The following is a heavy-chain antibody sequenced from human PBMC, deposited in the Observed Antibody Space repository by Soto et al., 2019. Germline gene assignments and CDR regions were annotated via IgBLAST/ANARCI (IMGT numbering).Heavy chain of an antibody. Sequence: QVQLVQSGDEVKKPGASVKVSCKASGYIFVNYGIAWVRQAPGQGLEWMGWISPYTGNTHSATQIQGRLTMTTDTSTSTAYMDLGSLTSDDSAVYYCVMVDNYVTPTPQVVWGQGTTGTVSS. V-gene: IGHV1-18*01. D-gene: IGHD3-16*01. CDR1: GYIFVNYG. J-gene: IGHJ6*02. CDR3: VMVDNYVTPTPQVV. CDR2: ISPYTGNT.